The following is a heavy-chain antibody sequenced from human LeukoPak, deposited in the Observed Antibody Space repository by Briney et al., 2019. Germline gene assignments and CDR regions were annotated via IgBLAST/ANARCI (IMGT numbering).Heavy chain of an antibody. D-gene: IGHD4-23*01. Sequence: GGSLRLSCAASGFTFSSYAMSWVRQAPGKGLEWVSGISGSGGSTDYADSVKGRFTISRDNSKNTLYLQMNSLRAEDTAVYYCTTDPRNSYYFDYWGQGTLVTVSS. CDR1: GFTFSSYA. CDR2: ISGSGGST. CDR3: TTDPRNSYYFDY. V-gene: IGHV3-23*01. J-gene: IGHJ4*02.